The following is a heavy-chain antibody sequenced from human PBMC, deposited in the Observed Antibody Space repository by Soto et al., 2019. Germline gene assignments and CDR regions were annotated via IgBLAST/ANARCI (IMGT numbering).Heavy chain of an antibody. D-gene: IGHD6-19*01. CDR1: GYNFTSYG. CDR2: IIPHNDRT. J-gene: IGHJ3*02. CDR3: ARDLYYSSGRYFDHDAFDI. Sequence: QVQLVQSGADVKKPGASVKVSCKASGYNFTSYGISWVRQAPGQGLEWMGWIIPHNDRTKYARRFQDRVTMTTETPTSTVYMELGSLRSDDTDVYYGARDLYYSSGRYFDHDAFDIWGQGTVVTVSS. V-gene: IGHV1-18*01.